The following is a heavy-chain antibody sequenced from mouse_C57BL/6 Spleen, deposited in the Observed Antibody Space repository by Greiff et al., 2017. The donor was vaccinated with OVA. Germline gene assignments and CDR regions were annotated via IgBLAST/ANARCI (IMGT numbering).Heavy chain of an antibody. J-gene: IGHJ4*01. Sequence: VQLQQPGAELVKPGASVKMSCKASGYTFTSYWITWVKQRPGQGLEWIGDIYPGSGSTNYNEKLKSKATLTVDTSSSTAYMQLSSLTSEDSAVDYCASSSGNYKMDYWGQGTSVTVSS. D-gene: IGHD2-1*01. CDR3: ASSSGNYKMDY. CDR2: IYPGSGST. V-gene: IGHV1-55*01. CDR1: GYTFTSYW.